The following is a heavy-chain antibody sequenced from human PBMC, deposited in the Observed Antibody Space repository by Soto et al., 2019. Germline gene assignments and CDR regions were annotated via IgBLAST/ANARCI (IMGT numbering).Heavy chain of an antibody. Sequence: QVQLQQWGAGLLKPSETLSLTCAVYGGSFSGYYWRWMRQPQGKGLEWIGEINHGGSTNYNPYLKSRVTISVYTSKNQFSLNLSSVTAADTAVYYCARVGRYYYDSSGYYRFDYWGQGTLVTVSS. J-gene: IGHJ4*02. CDR1: GGSFSGYY. V-gene: IGHV4-34*01. D-gene: IGHD3-22*01. CDR3: ARVGRYYYDSSGYYRFDY. CDR2: INHGGST.